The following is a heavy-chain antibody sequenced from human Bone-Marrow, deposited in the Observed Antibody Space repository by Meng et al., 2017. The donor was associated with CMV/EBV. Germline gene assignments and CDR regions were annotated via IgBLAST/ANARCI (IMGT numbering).Heavy chain of an antibody. CDR2: INPNSGGT. J-gene: IGHJ5*02. D-gene: IGHD3-3*01. V-gene: IGHV1-2*02. Sequence: ASVKVSCKASGYTFTGYYMHWVRQAPGQGLEWMGWINPNSGGTNYAQKFQGRVTMTRDTSISTAYMELSRLRSDDTAVYYCARDPIFGVVPANWFDPWGQGTLVTVSS. CDR3: ARDPIFGVVPANWFDP. CDR1: GYTFTGYY.